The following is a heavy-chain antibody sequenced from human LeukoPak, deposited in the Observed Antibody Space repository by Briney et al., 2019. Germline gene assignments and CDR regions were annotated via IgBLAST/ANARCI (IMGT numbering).Heavy chain of an antibody. CDR2: ISYDGSNK. J-gene: IGHJ5*02. D-gene: IGHD2-2*01. Sequence: GGSLGLPCAAPGFPFSSYARHWVRQPPAKGLEGVAVISYDGSNKYYADSVEGRFTISRDNSKNTLYLQMNSLRAEDTAVYYCARGFIVVPAANGYPWFDPWGQGTLVTVSS. CDR1: GFPFSSYA. CDR3: ARGFIVVPAANGYPWFDP. V-gene: IGHV3-30-3*01.